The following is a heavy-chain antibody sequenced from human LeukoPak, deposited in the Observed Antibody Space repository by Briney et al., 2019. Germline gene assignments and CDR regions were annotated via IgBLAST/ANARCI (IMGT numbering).Heavy chain of an antibody. Sequence: SVKVSCKASGGTFSSYAISWVRQAPGQGLEWMGRIIPIFGTANYAQKLQGRGTITTDESTSTAYMELSSLRSEDTAVHYCARVPYDYVWGSYRLGPLWYWGQGTLVTVSS. CDR3: ARVPYDYVWGSYRLGPLWY. D-gene: IGHD3-16*02. CDR2: IIPIFGTA. J-gene: IGHJ4*02. CDR1: GGTFSSYA. V-gene: IGHV1-69*05.